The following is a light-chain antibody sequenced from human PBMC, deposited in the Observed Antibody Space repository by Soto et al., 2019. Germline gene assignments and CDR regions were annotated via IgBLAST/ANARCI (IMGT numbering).Light chain of an antibody. CDR2: LDSDGSH. J-gene: IGLJ2*01. CDR1: SGHSSYA. CDR3: QTWGTGIHVV. Sequence: QPVLTQSPSASASLGASVKLTCTLSSGHSSYAIAWHQQQPEKGPRYLMKLDSDGSHTKGDAIPDRFSGSSSGAERYLTIAILQSEDEADDYFQTWGTGIHVVFGGGTKLTVL. V-gene: IGLV4-69*01.